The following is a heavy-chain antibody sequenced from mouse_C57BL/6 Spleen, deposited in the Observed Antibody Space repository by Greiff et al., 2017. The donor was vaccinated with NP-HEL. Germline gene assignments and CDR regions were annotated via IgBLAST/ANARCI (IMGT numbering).Heavy chain of an antibody. CDR2: IYPRSGNT. V-gene: IGHV1-81*01. Sequence: QVQLKESGAELARPGASVKLSCKASGYTFTSYGISWVKQRTGQGLEWIGEIYPRSGNTYYNEKFKGKATLTADKSSSTAYMELRSLTSEDSAVYFCAKDLITTVVAEAYWGQGTLVTVSA. CDR1: GYTFTSYG. CDR3: AKDLITTVVAEAY. J-gene: IGHJ3*01. D-gene: IGHD1-1*01.